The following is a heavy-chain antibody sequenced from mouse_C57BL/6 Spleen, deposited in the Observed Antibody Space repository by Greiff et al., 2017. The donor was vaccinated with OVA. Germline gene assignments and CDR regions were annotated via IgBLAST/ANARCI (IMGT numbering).Heavy chain of an antibody. J-gene: IGHJ4*01. CDR1: GFSLTSYA. Sequence: VQVVESGPGLVAPSQSLSITCTVSGFSLTSYAISWVRQPPGKGLEWLGVIWTGGGTNYNSALKSRLSISKDNSKSQVFLKMNSLQTDDTARYYCARNDYDVKGAMDYWGQGTSVTVSS. D-gene: IGHD2-4*01. CDR2: IWTGGGT. CDR3: ARNDYDVKGAMDY. V-gene: IGHV2-9-1*01.